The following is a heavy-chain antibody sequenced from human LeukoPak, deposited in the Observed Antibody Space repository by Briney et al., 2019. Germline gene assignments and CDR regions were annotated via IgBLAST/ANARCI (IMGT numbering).Heavy chain of an antibody. Sequence: SETLSLTCTVSGGSISSYYWSWIRQPPGEGLEWIGYIYYSGSTNYNPSLKSRVTISVDTSKNQFSLKLSSVTAADTAVYYCAREVDSYGPLDYWGQGTLVTVSS. CDR1: GGSISSYY. V-gene: IGHV4-59*01. CDR3: AREVDSYGPLDY. CDR2: IYYSGST. D-gene: IGHD5-18*01. J-gene: IGHJ4*02.